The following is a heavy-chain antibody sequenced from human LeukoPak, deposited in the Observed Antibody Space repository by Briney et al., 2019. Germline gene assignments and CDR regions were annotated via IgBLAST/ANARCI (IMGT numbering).Heavy chain of an antibody. J-gene: IGHJ3*02. Sequence: PSETLSLTCTVSGGSINSYYWSWIRQPPGKGLEWIGYIYYSGSTNYNPSLKSRVTISVDTSKNQFSLRLSSVTAADTAVYYCARGPYYDSSGYYSNVTFDIWGQGTMVTVSS. V-gene: IGHV4-59*01. D-gene: IGHD3-22*01. CDR2: IYYSGST. CDR1: GGSINSYY. CDR3: ARGPYYDSSGYYSNVTFDI.